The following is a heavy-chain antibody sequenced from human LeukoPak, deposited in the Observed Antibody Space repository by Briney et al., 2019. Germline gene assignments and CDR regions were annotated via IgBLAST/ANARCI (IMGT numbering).Heavy chain of an antibody. J-gene: IGHJ4*02. CDR3: VRDGSSWGNFDY. V-gene: IGHV3-48*01. CDR1: GFTFSSHG. D-gene: IGHD7-27*01. CDR2: LSSSSSVI. Sequence: GGSLRLSCAASGFTFSSHGMNWVRQAPGKGLEWVSYLSSSSSVIYHADSVKGRFTISRDNAKNSLYLQMNSLRTEDTAVYYCVRDGSSWGNFDYWGQGTLVSVSS.